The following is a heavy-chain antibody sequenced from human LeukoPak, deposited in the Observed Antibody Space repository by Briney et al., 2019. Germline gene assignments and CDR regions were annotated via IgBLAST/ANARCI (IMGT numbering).Heavy chain of an antibody. Sequence: SVKVSCKASGYTFTSYYMHWVRRPPAQGLAWMGIINPNGGSTSYAQQFQGSVILTRAASTRTVYMELSSMTSEATAVYYCARAMYSLWFGEPLDYWGQGTLVTVSS. CDR1: GYTFTSYY. CDR3: ARAMYSLWFGEPLDY. J-gene: IGHJ4*02. CDR2: INPNGGST. D-gene: IGHD3-10*01. V-gene: IGHV1-46*01.